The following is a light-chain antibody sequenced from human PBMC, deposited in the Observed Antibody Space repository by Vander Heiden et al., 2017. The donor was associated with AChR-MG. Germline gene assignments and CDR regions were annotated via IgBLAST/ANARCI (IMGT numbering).Light chain of an antibody. Sequence: DIQMTQSPSSLSANVGDRVTITCRATQGISSYLAWFQQKPGKAPKPLIYGASNLQSGVPSKFSRSGSGTDFTLTISSLQPEDFAIYYCQQDDSYPLTFGGGTKVEIK. V-gene: IGKV1-16*02. CDR1: QGISSY. J-gene: IGKJ4*01. CDR3: QQDDSYPLT. CDR2: GAS.